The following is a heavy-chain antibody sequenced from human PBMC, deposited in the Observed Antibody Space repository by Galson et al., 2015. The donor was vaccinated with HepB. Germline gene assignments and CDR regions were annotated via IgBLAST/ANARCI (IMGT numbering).Heavy chain of an antibody. CDR3: VRGEFCVSHTCYLGYYYGMDV. V-gene: IGHV3-33*01. CDR1: GFTFNNYG. D-gene: IGHD3-3*01. CDR2: IWYDGSSK. Sequence: SLRLSCAASGFTFNNYGMHWVRQAPGKGLEWVAVIWYDGSSKYYAESVKGRFTISRDNSKNTLDLQMNSVRAEDTAVYYCVRGEFCVSHTCYLGYYYGMDVWGQGTTVTVSS. J-gene: IGHJ6*02.